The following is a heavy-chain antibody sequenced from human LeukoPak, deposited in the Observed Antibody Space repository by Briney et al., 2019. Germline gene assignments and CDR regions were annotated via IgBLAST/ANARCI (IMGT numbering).Heavy chain of an antibody. Sequence: GGSLRLSCAASGSTFTRSAMSWARQAPGKGLEWVSAISVAGNTFYAASVKGRFTISRDTSKNTLYLQMNSLRAEDTAVNYCARSASHPAVAGLTFGYWGQGTLVTVSS. D-gene: IGHD6-19*01. V-gene: IGHV3-23*01. CDR3: ARSASHPAVAGLTFGY. J-gene: IGHJ4*02. CDR2: ISVAGNT. CDR1: GSTFTRSA.